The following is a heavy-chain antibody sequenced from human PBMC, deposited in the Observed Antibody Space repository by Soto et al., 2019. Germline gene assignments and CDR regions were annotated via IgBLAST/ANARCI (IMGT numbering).Heavy chain of an antibody. J-gene: IGHJ6*02. V-gene: IGHV5-51*01. CDR1: GYSFTSYW. CDR3: ARHGTQYIYGGIPPYDYYYGMDV. Sequence: PGESLKISCKGSGYSFTSYWIGWVRQMPGKGLEWMGIIYPGDSDTRYSPSFQGQVTISADKSISTAYLQWSSLKASDTAMYYCARHGTQYIYGGIPPYDYYYGMDVWGQGTTVTVSS. D-gene: IGHD4-17*01. CDR2: IYPGDSDT.